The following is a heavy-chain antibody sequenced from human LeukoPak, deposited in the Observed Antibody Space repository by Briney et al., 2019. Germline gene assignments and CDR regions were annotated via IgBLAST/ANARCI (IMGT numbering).Heavy chain of an antibody. J-gene: IGHJ3*02. CDR2: ISGSGGST. CDR3: ARTVGATRAFDI. D-gene: IGHD1-26*01. Sequence: GGSLRLSCAASGFTFSSYAMSWVRQAPGKGLEWVSAISGSGGSTYYADSVKGRFTISRDNSKNTLYLQMNSLRAEDTAVYYCARTVGATRAFDIWGQGTMVTVSS. V-gene: IGHV3-23*01. CDR1: GFTFSSYA.